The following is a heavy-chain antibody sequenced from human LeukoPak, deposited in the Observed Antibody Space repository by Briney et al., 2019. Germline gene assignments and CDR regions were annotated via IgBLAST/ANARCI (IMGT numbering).Heavy chain of an antibody. D-gene: IGHD3-3*01. CDR2: ISAYTGNT. J-gene: IGHJ4*02. CDR3: ARAPSKYYDFWSGYSYFDY. CDR1: GYTFTSYG. V-gene: IGHV1-18*01. Sequence: ASVKVSCKASGYTFTSYGISWVRNAPGQGLEWMGWISAYTGNTNYAQKLQSRVTMTTDTSTSTAYMELRSLRSDDTAVYYCARAPSKYYDFWSGYSYFDYWGQGTLVTVSS.